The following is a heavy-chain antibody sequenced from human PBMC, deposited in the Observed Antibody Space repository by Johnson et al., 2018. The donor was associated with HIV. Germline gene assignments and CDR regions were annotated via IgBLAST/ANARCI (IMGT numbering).Heavy chain of an antibody. CDR1: GFTFSRYW. CDR3: ARGGKWGIVGARGAFDI. V-gene: IGHV3-74*01. D-gene: IGHD1-26*01. J-gene: IGHJ3*02. Sequence: VQLVESGGGLVQPGGSLRLSCAASGFTFSRYWMHWVRQAPGKGLVWVSRINTDGSSTSYADSVKGRFTISRDNAKNTLYLQMNSLRSEDTAVYYCARGGKWGIVGARGAFDIWGQGTMVTVSS. CDR2: INTDGSST.